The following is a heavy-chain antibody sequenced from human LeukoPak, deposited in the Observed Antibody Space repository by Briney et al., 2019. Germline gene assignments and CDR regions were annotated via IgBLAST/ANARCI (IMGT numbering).Heavy chain of an antibody. CDR1: GFSLITSGMC. V-gene: IGHV2-70*01. D-gene: IGHD4-17*01. CDR2: IDWDDDK. Sequence: GPALVKPTQTLTLTCTFSGFSLITSGMCVSWIRQPPGKALEWLALIDWDDDKYYSTSLKTRLTISKDTFKNQVVPTMTNMDPVDTATYYCARISAYGDYYFDYWGQGTLVTVSS. J-gene: IGHJ4*02. CDR3: ARISAYGDYYFDY.